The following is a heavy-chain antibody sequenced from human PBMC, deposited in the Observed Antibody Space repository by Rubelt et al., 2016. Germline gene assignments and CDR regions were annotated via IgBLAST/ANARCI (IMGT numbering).Heavy chain of an antibody. CDR1: GGSFSGYY. D-gene: IGHD3-22*01. J-gene: IGHJ3*02. Sequence: QVQLQQWGAGLLKPSETLSLTCAVYGGSFSGYYWSWIRQPPGKGLEWIGEINHSGSTNYNPSLKGRVTISVGTSKNRFSLKLSSVTAADTAVYYCARGEYYDSSGTSTVIDAFDIWGQGTMVTVSS. V-gene: IGHV4-34*01. CDR2: INHSGST. CDR3: ARGEYYDSSGTSTVIDAFDI.